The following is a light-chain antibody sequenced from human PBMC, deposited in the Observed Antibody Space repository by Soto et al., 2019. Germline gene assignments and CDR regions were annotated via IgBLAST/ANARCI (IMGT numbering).Light chain of an antibody. CDR3: QQYNNWPLT. CDR2: GAS. CDR1: QSIRSN. Sequence: EIVMTQSPDTLSVSPGEGATLSCRVSQSIRSNLAWYQQRHGRAPRLLMYGASTRADGIPARFTGIGSGTEGTLTISSLQSEDGAVYYGQQYNNWPLTFGQGTRLEIK. V-gene: IGKV3-15*01. J-gene: IGKJ5*01.